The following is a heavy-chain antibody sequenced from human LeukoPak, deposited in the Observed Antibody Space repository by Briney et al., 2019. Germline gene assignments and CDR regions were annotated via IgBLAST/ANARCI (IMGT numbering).Heavy chain of an antibody. J-gene: IGHJ4*02. CDR2: INAGSGDT. CDR1: GYTFSGYF. Sequence: ASVKVSCKASGYTFSGYFVHWVRQAPGQGLEWMGRINAGSGDTEFAQKFQGRVTMTRDTFVSTAYMEVSGLTSYDTAMYYCARDLSSTPNWELDHWGQGTLVTVSS. CDR3: ARDLSSTPNWELDH. V-gene: IGHV1-2*06. D-gene: IGHD1-1*01.